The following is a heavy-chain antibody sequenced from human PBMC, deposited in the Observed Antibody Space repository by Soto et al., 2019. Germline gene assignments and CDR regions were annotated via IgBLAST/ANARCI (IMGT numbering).Heavy chain of an antibody. Sequence: VQLQESGPGLVKPSQTLSLTCSVSGASTVSHYHWTWIRQPPGKGLEWMGYIFNSGTTFYNPSLTSRLSISMDTSGNHFSLELRSVTAADTAVYYCALALGPTTGLDYWGQVTLVTVSS. CDR3: ALALGPTTGLDY. J-gene: IGHJ4*02. CDR2: IFNSGTT. CDR1: GASTVSHYH. D-gene: IGHD1-26*01. V-gene: IGHV4-31*02.